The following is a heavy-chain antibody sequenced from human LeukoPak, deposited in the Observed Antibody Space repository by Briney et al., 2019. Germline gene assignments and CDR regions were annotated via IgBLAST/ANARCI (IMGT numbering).Heavy chain of an antibody. V-gene: IGHV5-51*01. CDR1: GYSFTSYW. J-gene: IGHJ6*03. CDR3: ARHPVYSSGPGHYYYMDV. D-gene: IGHD6-19*01. CDR2: IYPGDSDT. Sequence: GESLKISCKGSGYSFTSYWIGWVRQMPGKGLEWMGIIYPGDSDTRYSPSFQGQVTISADKSISTAYLQWSSLKASDTAMYYYARHPVYSSGPGHYYYMDVWGKGTTVTVSS.